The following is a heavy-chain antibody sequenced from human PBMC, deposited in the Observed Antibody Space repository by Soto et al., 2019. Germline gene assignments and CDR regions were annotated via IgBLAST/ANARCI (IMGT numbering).Heavy chain of an antibody. D-gene: IGHD3-10*01. CDR1: GFTFSSYS. CDR2: ISSSSSTI. Sequence: GGSLRLSCAASGFTFSSYSMNWVRQAPGKGLEWVSYISSSSSTIYYADSVKGRFTISRDNAKNSLYLQMNSLRAEDTAVYYCARVPGVTGVTGSVVYWGQGTLVTVSS. CDR3: ARVPGVTGVTGSVVY. J-gene: IGHJ4*02. V-gene: IGHV3-48*01.